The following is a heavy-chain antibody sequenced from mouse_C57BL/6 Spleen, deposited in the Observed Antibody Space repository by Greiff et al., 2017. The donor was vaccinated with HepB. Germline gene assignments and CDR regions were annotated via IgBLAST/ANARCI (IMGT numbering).Heavy chain of an antibody. CDR2: IWGDGST. CDR3: AKPSTAWYFDV. V-gene: IGHV2-3*01. D-gene: IGHD1-2*01. J-gene: IGHJ1*03. CDR1: GFSLTSYG. Sequence: QVQLKESGPGLVAPSQSLSITCTVSGFSLTSYGVSWVRQPPGKGLEWLGVIWGDGSTNYHSALISRLSISKDNSTSQVSLKLNRLQTDDTSTYSAAKPSTAWYFDVWGTGTTVTVSS.